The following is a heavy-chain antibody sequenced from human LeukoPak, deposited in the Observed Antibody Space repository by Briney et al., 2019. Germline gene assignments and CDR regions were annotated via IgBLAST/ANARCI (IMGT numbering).Heavy chain of an antibody. CDR1: GFTFSSYA. D-gene: IGHD5-12*01. J-gene: IGHJ3*02. CDR3: ARESGYAFDI. V-gene: IGHV3-48*04. CDR2: IFSGDTTI. Sequence: GRSLRLSCATSGFTFSSYAMNWVRQTPGKGLEWISWIFSGDTTIHYADSVKGRFAISKDNAKSSPYLQMNSLRAEDTAIYYCARESGYAFDIWGQGTLVTVSS.